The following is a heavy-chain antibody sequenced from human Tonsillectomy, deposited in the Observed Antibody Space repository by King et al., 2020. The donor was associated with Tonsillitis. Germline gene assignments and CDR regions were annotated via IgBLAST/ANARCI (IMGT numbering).Heavy chain of an antibody. D-gene: IGHD3/OR15-3a*01. CDR3: ARGTGTFKY. J-gene: IGHJ4*02. Sequence: VQLVESGGGLVQPGGSLRLSCAASGFTFTDYWMTWVRQAPGKGLEWGANIRQDGSEKYYVDSVRGRFTISRDNAKNSLYLQMNSLRAEDTAVYYCARGTGTFKYWGQGTLVTVSS. CDR1: GFTFTDYW. V-gene: IGHV3-7*03. CDR2: IRQDGSEK.